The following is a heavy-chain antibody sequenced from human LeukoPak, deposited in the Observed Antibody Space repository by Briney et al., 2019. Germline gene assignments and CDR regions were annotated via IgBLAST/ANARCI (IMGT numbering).Heavy chain of an antibody. CDR1: GDIFNSYS. D-gene: IGHD1-26*01. CDR3: ARVGRSRGSLPNSYYYMDV. CDR2: IIPMFGSA. J-gene: IGHJ6*03. Sequence: SVKVSRKASGDIFNSYSVSWVRQAPGQGLEWMGGIIPMFGSANYAQKFQGRVTITTDQSTTIVYMELSSLSSEDTAVYYCARVGRSRGSLPNSYYYMDVWGKGTTVTVSS. V-gene: IGHV1-69*05.